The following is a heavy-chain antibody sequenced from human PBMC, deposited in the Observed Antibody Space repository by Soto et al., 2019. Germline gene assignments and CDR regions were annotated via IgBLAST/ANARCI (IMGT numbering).Heavy chain of an antibody. D-gene: IGHD2-15*01. CDR3: ARHLDCSGCSCYSVYYHYGIDL. V-gene: IGHV3-33*01. J-gene: IGHJ6*02. CDR1: GVTFSSYG. CDR2: IWYDGSNK. Sequence: PGGSLTLFCAAPGVTFSSYGMHRVRQAPGKGLEWVAVIWYDGSNKYYADSVQGRFTISRDNSKNTLYLPMNSLRAEDTTAYYCARHLDCSGCSCYSVYYHYGIDLWRQGTTGTV.